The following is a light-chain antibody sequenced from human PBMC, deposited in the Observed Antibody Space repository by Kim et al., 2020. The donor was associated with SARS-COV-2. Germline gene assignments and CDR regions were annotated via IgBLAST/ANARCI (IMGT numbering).Light chain of an antibody. CDR2: NND. Sequence: QRVTISCSGSSSNIGSNSVSWYQHFPGTAPKLLIFNNDQRPSGVPDRFSGSKSGTSASLAISGLQSEDDSDYYCAAWDDSLNGFYAFGAGTKVTVL. J-gene: IGLJ1*01. CDR1: SSNIGSNS. CDR3: AAWDDSLNGFYA. V-gene: IGLV1-44*01.